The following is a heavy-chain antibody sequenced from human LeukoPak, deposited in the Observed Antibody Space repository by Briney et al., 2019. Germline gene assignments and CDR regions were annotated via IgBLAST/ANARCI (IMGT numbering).Heavy chain of an antibody. V-gene: IGHV4-34*01. Sequence: SETLSLTCAVYGGSFSGYYWSWIRQPPGKGLEWIGEINHSGSTNYNPSLKSRVTISVDTSKNQFSLKLSSVTAADTAVYYCARLRGDCSSTSCYFPPNFYYYYMDVWGKGTTVTVSS. D-gene: IGHD2-2*01. CDR1: GGSFSGYY. CDR2: INHSGST. J-gene: IGHJ6*03. CDR3: ARLRGDCSSTSCYFPPNFYYYYMDV.